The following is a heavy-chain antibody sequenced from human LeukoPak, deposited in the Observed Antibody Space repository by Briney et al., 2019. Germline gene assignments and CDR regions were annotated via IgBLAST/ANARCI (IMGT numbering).Heavy chain of an antibody. D-gene: IGHD5-12*01. CDR1: GGSISSGSCY. Sequence: PSQALSLTCTVSGGSISSGSCYWSWIRQPAGKGLEWIGRIYTSGSTNYNPSLKSRVTISVDTSKNQFSLKLSSVTAADTAVYYCAREASGYDYGYYYYYGMDVWGQGTTVTVSS. V-gene: IGHV4-61*02. CDR3: AREASGYDYGYYYYYGMDV. CDR2: IYTSGST. J-gene: IGHJ6*02.